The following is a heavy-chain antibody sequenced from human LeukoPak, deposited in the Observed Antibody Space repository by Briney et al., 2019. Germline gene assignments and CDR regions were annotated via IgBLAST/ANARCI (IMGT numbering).Heavy chain of an antibody. J-gene: IGHJ4*02. Sequence: GASVKVSCKASGYTFTSHGISWVRQAPGQGLEWMGWISAYNGNTNYAQKLQGRVTMTTDTSTSTAYMELRSLRSDDTAVYYCARSYSRAYCGGDCYEGYWGQGTLVTVSS. CDR3: ARSYSRAYCGGDCYEGY. V-gene: IGHV1-18*01. CDR1: GYTFTSHG. D-gene: IGHD2-21*02. CDR2: ISAYNGNT.